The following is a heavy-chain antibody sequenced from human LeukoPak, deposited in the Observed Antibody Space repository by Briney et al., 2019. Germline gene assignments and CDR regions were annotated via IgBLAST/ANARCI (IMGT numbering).Heavy chain of an antibody. Sequence: SETLSLTCTVSGGSISSYYWSWIRQPQGKRLEWIGYIYYSGSTSYNPSLKSRVTISVDTSKNQFSLKLSSVTAADTAVYYCAGHHTDYVDYWGQGTLVTVSS. V-gene: IGHV4-59*08. CDR3: AGHHTDYVDY. CDR2: IYYSGST. J-gene: IGHJ4*02. CDR1: GGSISSYY.